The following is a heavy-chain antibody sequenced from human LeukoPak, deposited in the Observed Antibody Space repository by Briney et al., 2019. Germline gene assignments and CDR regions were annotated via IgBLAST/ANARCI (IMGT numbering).Heavy chain of an antibody. J-gene: IGHJ4*02. CDR1: GYTLTELS. CDR2: FDPEDGEA. Sequence: ASVKVSCKVSGYTLTELSMHWVRQAPGKGLEWMGGFDPEDGEANYAQKFQGRVTMTEDTSTDTAYMEPSSLRSEDTAVYYCATDLRCSSTSCYTWSWDYWGQGTLVTVSS. D-gene: IGHD2-2*02. CDR3: ATDLRCSSTSCYTWSWDY. V-gene: IGHV1-24*01.